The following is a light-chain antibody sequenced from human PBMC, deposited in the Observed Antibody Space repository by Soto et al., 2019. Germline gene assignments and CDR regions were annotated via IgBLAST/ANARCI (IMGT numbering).Light chain of an antibody. V-gene: IGKV1-39*01. CDR1: QSIRNY. CDR2: AAS. Sequence: DIQMTQSPSSLSPSVGDRVTITCRAGQSIRNYLNWYQQKPGKAPKLLIYAASSLQTGVPSRFSGSGSGTGFTLTISSLQPEDFATYYCQQTYSTPQNTFGQGTKLEIK. J-gene: IGKJ2*01. CDR3: QQTYSTPQNT.